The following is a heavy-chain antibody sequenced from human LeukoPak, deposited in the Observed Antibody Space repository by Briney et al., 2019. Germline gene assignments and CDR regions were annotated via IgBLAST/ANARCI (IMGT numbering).Heavy chain of an antibody. V-gene: IGHV4-39*07. CDR1: GGSISSSSYY. CDR2: IYYSGST. D-gene: IGHD1-20*01. CDR3: ARGRYNSKLEDY. Sequence: PSETLSLTCTVSGGSISSSSYYWGWIRQPPGKGLEWIGSIYYSGSTYYNPSLKSRVTISVDTSKNQFSLKLSSVTAADTAVYYCARGRYNSKLEDYWGQGTLVTVSS. J-gene: IGHJ4*02.